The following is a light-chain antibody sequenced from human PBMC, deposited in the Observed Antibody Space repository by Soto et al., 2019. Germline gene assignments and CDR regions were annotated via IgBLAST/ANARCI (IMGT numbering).Light chain of an antibody. CDR1: SSDVGAYKY. J-gene: IGLJ3*02. CDR3: TSYVGSNIWV. Sequence: SVLTQPPSASGSPGQSVTISCTGTSSDVGAYKYVSWYQQYPGKAPKLMIYEVSKRPSGVPDRFSGSKSGNTASLTVSGLQAEDEADYYCTSYVGSNIWVFGGGTKLIVL. V-gene: IGLV2-8*01. CDR2: EVS.